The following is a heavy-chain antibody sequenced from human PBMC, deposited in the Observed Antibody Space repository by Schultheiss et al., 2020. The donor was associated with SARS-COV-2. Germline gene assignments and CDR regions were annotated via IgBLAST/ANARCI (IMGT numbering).Heavy chain of an antibody. Sequence: GGSLRLSCKGSGYSFTSYWIGWVRQMPGKGLEWMGIIYPGDSDTRYSPSFQGQVTISADKSISTAYLQWSSLKASDTAMYYCARAFYGSGSYPFDYWGQGTLVTVSS. D-gene: IGHD3-10*01. CDR3: ARAFYGSGSYPFDY. J-gene: IGHJ4*02. V-gene: IGHV5-51*01. CDR2: IYPGDSDT. CDR1: GYSFTSYW.